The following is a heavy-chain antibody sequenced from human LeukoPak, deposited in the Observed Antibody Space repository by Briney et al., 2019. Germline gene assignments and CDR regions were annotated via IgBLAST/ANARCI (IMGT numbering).Heavy chain of an antibody. CDR2: IRYDGSNE. J-gene: IGHJ6*03. CDR1: GFTFSSYG. V-gene: IGHV3-30*02. D-gene: IGHD6-13*01. CDR3: ARVSSSSPINYYYYYMDV. Sequence: GGSLRLSCAASGFTFSSYGMHWVRQAPGKGLEWVSFIRYDGSNEYYADSVRGRFTISRDNSKNTLYLQMNSLRAEDTALYYCARVSSSSPINYYYYYMDVWGKGTTVTVSS.